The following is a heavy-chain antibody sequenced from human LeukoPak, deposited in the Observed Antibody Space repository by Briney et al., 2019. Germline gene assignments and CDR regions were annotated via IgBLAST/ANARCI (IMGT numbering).Heavy chain of an antibody. CDR2: IYNSGST. D-gene: IGHD6-19*01. V-gene: IGHV4-61*01. Sequence: SETLSLTCTVSGGSVSSGSYSWSWIRQPPGKRLEWIGYIYNSGSTNYNPSLKSRVTISVDTSKNQFSLKLSSVTAADTAVYYCARTGYSSGWYGGYFQHWGQGTLVTVSS. J-gene: IGHJ1*01. CDR3: ARTGYSSGWYGGYFQH. CDR1: GGSVSSGSYS.